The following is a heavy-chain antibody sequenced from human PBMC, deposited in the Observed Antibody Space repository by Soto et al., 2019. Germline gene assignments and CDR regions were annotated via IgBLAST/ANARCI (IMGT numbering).Heavy chain of an antibody. V-gene: IGHV4-39*01. CDR3: ARLGPRVAHYYYYGMDV. D-gene: IGHD5-12*01. Sequence: TLSLTCTVSGGSISSSSYYWDWIRQPPGKGLEWIGSIYYSGSTYYNPSLKSRVTISVDTSKNQFSLKLSSVTAADTAVYYCARLGPRVAHYYYYGMDVWGQGTTVTVSS. J-gene: IGHJ6*02. CDR1: GGSISSSSYY. CDR2: IYYSGST.